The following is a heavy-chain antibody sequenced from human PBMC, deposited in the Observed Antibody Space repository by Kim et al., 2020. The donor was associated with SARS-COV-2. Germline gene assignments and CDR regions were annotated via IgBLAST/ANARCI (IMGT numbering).Heavy chain of an antibody. J-gene: IGHJ4*02. V-gene: IGHV1-69*02. D-gene: IGHD3-10*01. Sequence: NYAQKFQGRVTITADKSTSTAYMELSSLRSEDTAVYYCARLGSGSYYLDYWGQGTLVTVSS. CDR3: ARLGSGSYYLDY.